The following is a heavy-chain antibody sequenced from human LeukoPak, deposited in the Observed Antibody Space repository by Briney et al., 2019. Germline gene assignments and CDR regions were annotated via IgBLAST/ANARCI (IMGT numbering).Heavy chain of an antibody. D-gene: IGHD2-2*01. CDR1: GYSFPNYW. CDR2: IYPSDSDT. V-gene: IGHV5-51*01. J-gene: IGHJ5*02. CDR3: ARTLCSSTSCYAAPFDP. Sequence: GESLKISCKGSGYSFPNYWIAWVRQMPGKGLEWMGIIYPSDSDTTYSPSFQGQVTISADKSISSAYLQWSSLKASDTAIYYCARTLCSSTSCYAAPFDPWGQGTLVTVSS.